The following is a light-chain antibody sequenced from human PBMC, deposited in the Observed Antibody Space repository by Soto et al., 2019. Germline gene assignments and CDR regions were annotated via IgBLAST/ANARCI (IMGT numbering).Light chain of an antibody. CDR2: KAS. Sequence: DIQLTQSPSFLSASVGDRVTITCRASQVISNYFAWYQQKPGKAPKLLIYKASTLKSGVPSRFSGSGSGTDFTLTISSLQPEDFATYYCQQSYSTPRTFGQGTKVDIK. J-gene: IGKJ1*01. CDR3: QQSYSTPRT. V-gene: IGKV1-39*01. CDR1: QVISNY.